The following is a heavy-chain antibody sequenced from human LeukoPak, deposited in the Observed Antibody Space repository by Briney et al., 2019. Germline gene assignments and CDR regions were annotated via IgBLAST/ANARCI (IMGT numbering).Heavy chain of an antibody. CDR1: GFTVSSNY. Sequence: GGSLRLSCAASGFTVSSNYMSWVRQAPGKGLEWVSVIYSGGSTYYADSVKGRFTISRDNAKNSLYLQMNSLRAEDTAVYYCARVPPSLWFGELLYFDYWGQGTLVTVSS. J-gene: IGHJ4*02. V-gene: IGHV3-66*01. CDR3: ARVPPSLWFGELLYFDY. CDR2: IYSGGST. D-gene: IGHD3-10*01.